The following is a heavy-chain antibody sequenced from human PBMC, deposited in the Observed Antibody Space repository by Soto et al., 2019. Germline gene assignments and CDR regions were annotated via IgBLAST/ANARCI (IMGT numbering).Heavy chain of an antibody. J-gene: IGHJ5*02. V-gene: IGHV4-59*08. CDR2: IYYSGST. CDR3: ARLGAYYQCFDP. CDR1: GGSISSYY. D-gene: IGHD2-21*01. Sequence: SETLSLTCTVSGGSISSYYRSWIRQPPGKGLEWIGYIYYSGSTNYNPSLKSRVTISVDRSKNQFSLKLRFVTASDTAVYYCARLGAYYQCFDPWGQGTVVT.